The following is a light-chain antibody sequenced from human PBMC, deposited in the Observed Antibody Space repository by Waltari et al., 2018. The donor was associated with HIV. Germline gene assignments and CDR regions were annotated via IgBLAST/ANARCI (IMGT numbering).Light chain of an antibody. CDR1: HDTKTW. Sequence: DIQMIQSPSNLSASVGDAVTINCRASHDTKTWLAWYQHKPRQAPKLLIYKASTLESGVSSRFSGGGSGTNFTLTIASLQVDDIATYYCQQYNTFSFTFGPGTTV. V-gene: IGKV1-5*03. CDR3: QQYNTFSFT. CDR2: KAS. J-gene: IGKJ3*01.